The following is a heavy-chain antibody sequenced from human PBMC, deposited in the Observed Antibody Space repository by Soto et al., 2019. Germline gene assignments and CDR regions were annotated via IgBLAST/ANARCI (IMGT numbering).Heavy chain of an antibody. D-gene: IGHD5-18*01. CDR1: GFTFSSYG. CDR2: IWFDGSNK. V-gene: IGHV3-33*01. Sequence: QVQLVESGGGVVQPGRSLRLSCAASGFTFSSYGMHWVRQAPGKGLEWVAVIWFDGSNKYYADSVKGRFTISRDNSKNTLYLHMNSLRAEDTAVYYCARDVDSAMVGCFDYSGQGNLVTVSS. J-gene: IGHJ4*02. CDR3: ARDVDSAMVGCFDY.